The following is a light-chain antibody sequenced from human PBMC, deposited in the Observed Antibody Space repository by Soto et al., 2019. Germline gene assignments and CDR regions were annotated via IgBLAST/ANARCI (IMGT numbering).Light chain of an antibody. CDR1: QSVSSS. J-gene: IGKJ1*01. V-gene: IGKV3-15*01. CDR3: QQYNNSWT. Sequence: EIVKTQSPATLSESPGERATLSCRASQSVSSSLAWYQQKPGQAPRLLIYGASTRATGIPARFSGSASGTEFTLTISSLQSEDFAVYYCQQYNNSWTFGQGTKVDIK. CDR2: GAS.